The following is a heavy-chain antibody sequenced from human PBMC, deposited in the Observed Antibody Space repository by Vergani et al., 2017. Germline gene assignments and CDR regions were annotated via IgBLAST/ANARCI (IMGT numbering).Heavy chain of an antibody. CDR3: ARGGILKYHYGMDV. V-gene: IGHV3-53*04. J-gene: IGHJ6*02. CDR2: IYSGGST. D-gene: IGHD2/OR15-2a*01. CDR1: GFTVSSNY. Sequence: EVQLVESGGGLVQPGGSLRLSCAASGFTVSSNYMSWVRQAPGKGLEWVSVIYSGGSTYYADSVKGRFTISRHNSKNTLYLQMNSLRAEDTAVYYCARGGILKYHYGMDVWGQGTTVTVSS.